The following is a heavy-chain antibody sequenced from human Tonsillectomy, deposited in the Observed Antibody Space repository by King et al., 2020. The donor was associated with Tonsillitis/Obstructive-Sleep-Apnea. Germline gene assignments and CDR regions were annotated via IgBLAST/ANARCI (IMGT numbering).Heavy chain of an antibody. D-gene: IGHD2-2*01. V-gene: IGHV1-18*01. CDR3: ARHPLRGSRIDYYYYYMDV. Sequence: QLVQSGAEVKKPGASVKGSCKASGYTFTNYGNSWVRQAPGHGLEWMGWISTYNGNTNYAQKLQGRVTMTTDNSTSTAYMDLRGLGSDDTAVYYCARHPLRGSRIDYYYYYMDVWGKGTTVTVSS. CDR2: ISTYNGNT. J-gene: IGHJ6*03. CDR1: GYTFTNYG.